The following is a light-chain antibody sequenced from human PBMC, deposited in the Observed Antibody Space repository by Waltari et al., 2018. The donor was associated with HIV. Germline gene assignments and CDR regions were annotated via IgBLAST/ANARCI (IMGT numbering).Light chain of an antibody. CDR3: QQYDRWPQT. CDR2: GAS. CDR1: QSVYNN. J-gene: IGKJ2*01. Sequence: EIVMTQSPVSLSVSPGEGATLSCRASQSVYNNVAWYQQHSGQAPRLLIFGASTRASGVPLRFSGSGSGTEFTLTISSLRSEDFVVYYCQQYDRWPQTFGQGTKLEIK. V-gene: IGKV3-15*01.